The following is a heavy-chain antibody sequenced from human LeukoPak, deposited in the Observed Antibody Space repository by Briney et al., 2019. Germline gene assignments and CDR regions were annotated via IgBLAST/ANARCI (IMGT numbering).Heavy chain of an antibody. J-gene: IGHJ4*02. D-gene: IGHD3-10*01. CDR1: GGSFSGYY. Sequence: SETLSLTCAVYGGSFSGYYWSWIRQPPGKGLERIGEINHSGSTNYNPSLKSRVTISVDTSKNQFSLKLSSVTAADTAVYYCARSRGNYGSGTLRNYFDYWGQGTLVTVSS. CDR2: INHSGST. V-gene: IGHV4-34*01. CDR3: ARSRGNYGSGTLRNYFDY.